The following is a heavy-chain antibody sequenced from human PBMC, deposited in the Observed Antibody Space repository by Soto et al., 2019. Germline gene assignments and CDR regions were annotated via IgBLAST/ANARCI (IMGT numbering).Heavy chain of an antibody. Sequence: SETLSLTCTVSGGSMSSSSYYWGWIRQPPGKGLEWIANMYFSGFYSGSTSYNPSLKSRVTISVDTSKNQFSLQVNSVTAADTAVYYCARGFDILTFGFCLDYWGQGTLVTVSS. CDR1: GGSMSSSSYY. J-gene: IGHJ4*02. V-gene: IGHV4-39*01. CDR2: MYFSGFYSGST. D-gene: IGHD3-9*01. CDR3: ARGFDILTFGFCLDY.